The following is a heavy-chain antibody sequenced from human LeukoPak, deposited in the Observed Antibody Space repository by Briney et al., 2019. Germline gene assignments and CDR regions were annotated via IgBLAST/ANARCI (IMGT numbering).Heavy chain of an antibody. CDR3: AKLRTMNSGYVDDAFDT. CDR2: ISGSGGST. J-gene: IGHJ3*02. V-gene: IGHV3-23*01. D-gene: IGHD5-12*01. CDR1: GFTFSSYA. Sequence: GGSLRLSCAASGFTFSSYAMSWVRQAPGKGLEWVSAISGSGGSTYYADSVKGRFTISRDNSKNTLYLQMNSLRAEDTAVYYCAKLRTMNSGYVDDAFDTWGQGTMVTVSS.